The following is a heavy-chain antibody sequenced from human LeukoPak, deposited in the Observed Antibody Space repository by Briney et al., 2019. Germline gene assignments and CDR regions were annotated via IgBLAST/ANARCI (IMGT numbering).Heavy chain of an antibody. V-gene: IGHV4-59*01. D-gene: IGHD2-15*01. CDR2: IYYSGST. J-gene: IGHJ6*03. CDR3: ARSRRMNYYYYMDV. CDR1: GGSISSYY. Sequence: PSETLSLTCTVSGGSISSYYWSWIRQPPGKGLEWIGYIYYSGSTNYNPSLKSRVTISLDTSKNHVYLSLRSVTAADTAVYYCARSRRMNYYYYMDVWGKGTTVTISS.